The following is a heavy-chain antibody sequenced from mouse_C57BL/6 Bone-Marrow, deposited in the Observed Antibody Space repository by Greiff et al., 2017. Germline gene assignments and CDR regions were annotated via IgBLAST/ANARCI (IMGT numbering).Heavy chain of an antibody. J-gene: IGHJ2*01. CDR2: IDPENGDT. CDR1: GFNIKDDY. V-gene: IGHV14-4*01. Sequence: EVKLQEYGAELVRPGASVKLSCTASGFNIKDDYMHWVKQRPEQGLEWIGWIDPENGDTEYASKFQGKATITADTSSNTAYLQLSSLTSEDTAVYYCTSLFITTVVFDYWGQGTTLTVSS. CDR3: TSLFITTVVFDY. D-gene: IGHD1-1*01.